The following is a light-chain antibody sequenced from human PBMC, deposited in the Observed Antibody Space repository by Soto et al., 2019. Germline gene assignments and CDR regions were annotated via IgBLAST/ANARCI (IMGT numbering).Light chain of an antibody. CDR1: QDIGTD. CDR2: AAS. V-gene: IGKV1-6*02. J-gene: IGKJ1*01. CDR3: LQVFNFPRA. Sequence: AIQMTQSPSSLAGSVGDRLTITCRASQDIGTDLDWYQQKPGKAPKLLIYAASSLQSGVSSRFSGSGSGTEFTLTISSLQPEDFATYYCLQVFNFPRAFGQGTKVDIK.